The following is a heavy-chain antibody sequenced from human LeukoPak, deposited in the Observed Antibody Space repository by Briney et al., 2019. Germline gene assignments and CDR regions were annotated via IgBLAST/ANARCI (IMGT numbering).Heavy chain of an antibody. CDR2: IQQDGSEK. V-gene: IGHV3-7*01. J-gene: IGHJ6*03. CDR3: ARFGYSHGYGWGGGYYYYYMDV. Sequence: GGSLRLSCVVSGFTFSNYWMTWVRQTPGKGLEWVANIQQDGSEKYYVDSVKGRFTIFRDNAKNSVYLQMNSLRAEDTAVYYCARFGYSHGYGWGGGYYYYYMDVWGKGTTVTVSS. D-gene: IGHD5-18*01. CDR1: GFTFSNYW.